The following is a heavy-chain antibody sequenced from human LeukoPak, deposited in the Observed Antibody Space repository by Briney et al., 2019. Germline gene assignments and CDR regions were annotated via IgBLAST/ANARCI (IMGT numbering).Heavy chain of an antibody. J-gene: IGHJ4*02. D-gene: IGHD3/OR15-3a*01. Sequence: GGSLRLSCEASGFSLSGYWMTWVRQAPGKGLEWVANIKEDGSDKYYVESVRGRFTISRDNAKSSLYLQMNSLRVEDTAVYYCARGVGLDQWGQGTLVIVSS. CDR3: ARGVGLDQ. CDR1: GFSLSGYW. V-gene: IGHV3-7*01. CDR2: IKEDGSDK.